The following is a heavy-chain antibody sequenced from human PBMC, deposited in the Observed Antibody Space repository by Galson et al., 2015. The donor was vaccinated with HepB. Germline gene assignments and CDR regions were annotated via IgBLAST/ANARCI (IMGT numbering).Heavy chain of an antibody. V-gene: IGHV3-7*03. CDR1: GFTFSSYW. CDR3: ARDIRGVNNFYFDY. CDR2: IKQDGSEK. D-gene: IGHD3-10*01. Sequence: SLRLSCAASGFTFSSYWMSWVRQAPGKGLEWVANIKQDGSEKYYVDSVKGRFTISRDNAKNSLYLQMNSLRAEDTAVYYCARDIRGVNNFYFDYWGQGTLVTVSS. J-gene: IGHJ4*02.